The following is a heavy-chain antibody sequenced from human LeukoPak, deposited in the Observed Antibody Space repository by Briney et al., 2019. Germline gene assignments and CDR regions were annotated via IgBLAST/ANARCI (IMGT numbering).Heavy chain of an antibody. CDR1: GYTFTSYD. CDR3: ARGEDTAMGTDY. CDR2: MNPNSGNT. Sequence: ASVKVSRKASGYTFTSYDINWVRQAPGQGLEWMGWMNPNSGNTGYAQKFQGRVTMTRNTSISTAYMELSSLRSEDTAVYYCARGEDTAMGTDYWGQGTLVTVSS. J-gene: IGHJ4*02. V-gene: IGHV1-8*01. D-gene: IGHD5-18*01.